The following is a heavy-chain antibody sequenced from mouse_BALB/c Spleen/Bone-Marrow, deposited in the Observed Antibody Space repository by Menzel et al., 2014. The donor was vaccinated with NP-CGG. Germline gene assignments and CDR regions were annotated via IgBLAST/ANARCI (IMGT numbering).Heavy chain of an antibody. Sequence: VQLKQSGPELVKPGASVKVSCKASGYAFXNYNMNWVKQSHGKSLEWIGYIDPYSGGTNYNQKFRGKATLTVDKSSSTAYMHLNSLTSKDSAVYYCSRGVLAYFDYWGQGTTLTVSS. CDR3: SRGVLAYFDY. CDR1: GYAFXNYN. J-gene: IGHJ2*01. V-gene: IGHV1S135*01. CDR2: IDPYSGGT. D-gene: IGHD2-14*01.